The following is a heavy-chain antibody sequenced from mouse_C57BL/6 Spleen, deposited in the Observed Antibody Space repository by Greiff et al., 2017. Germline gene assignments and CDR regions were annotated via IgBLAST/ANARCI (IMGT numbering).Heavy chain of an antibody. Sequence: DVKLVESEGGLVQPGSSMKLSCTASGFTFSDYYMAWVRQVPETGLEWVANINYDGSSTYYLDYLKSRFIISRDNEKNILYMQMSSLKSEDTATYYYSRACYYGYDGAWFAYWGQGTLVTVSA. V-gene: IGHV5-16*01. CDR1: GFTFSDYY. J-gene: IGHJ3*01. D-gene: IGHD2-2*01. CDR2: INYDGSST. CDR3: SRACYYGYDGAWFAY.